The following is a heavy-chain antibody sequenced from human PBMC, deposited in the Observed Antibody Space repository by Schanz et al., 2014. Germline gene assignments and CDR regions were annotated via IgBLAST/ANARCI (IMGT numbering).Heavy chain of an antibody. Sequence: VQLVESGGGLVQPGGSLRLSCAASGFTFSNYWMSWVRQAPGKGLEWVAKIKPDGSEKLYVDSVRGRFAVSRDNVKNSLYLQMNSLRAEDTAVYYCARDKGGYYPFDYWGQGTLVTVSS. V-gene: IGHV3-7*01. CDR3: ARDKGGYYPFDY. CDR1: GFTFSNYW. D-gene: IGHD3-3*01. J-gene: IGHJ4*02. CDR2: IKPDGSEK.